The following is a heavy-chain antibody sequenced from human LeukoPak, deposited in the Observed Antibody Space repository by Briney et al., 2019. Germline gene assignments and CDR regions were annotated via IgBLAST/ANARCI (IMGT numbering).Heavy chain of an antibody. J-gene: IGHJ5*02. D-gene: IGHD5-18*01. CDR3: ARGNVDTAMNWFDP. Sequence: SETLSLTCTVSGGSISSYYWSWIRQPPGKGLEWIGYIYYSGSTNYNPSLQSRVTISVDTSKNQFSLKLSSVTAADSAVYYCARGNVDTAMNWFDPWGQGTLVTVSS. CDR2: IYYSGST. CDR1: GGSISSYY. V-gene: IGHV4-59*01.